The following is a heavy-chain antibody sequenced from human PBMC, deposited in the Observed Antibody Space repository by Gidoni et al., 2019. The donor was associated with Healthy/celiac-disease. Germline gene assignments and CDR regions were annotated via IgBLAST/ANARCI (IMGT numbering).Heavy chain of an antibody. V-gene: IGHV4-38-2*02. CDR2: IYHSGST. Sequence: QVQLQESGSGLVNPSETLSLTCTVSGYSISSGYYWGWIRQPPGKGLEWIGCIYHSGSTYYNPSIKSRVTISVDTSKNQFSLKLSSVTAADTAVYYCARLTSGSGWYFDYWGQGTLVTVSS. J-gene: IGHJ4*02. D-gene: IGHD6-19*01. CDR3: ARLTSGSGWYFDY. CDR1: GYSISSGYY.